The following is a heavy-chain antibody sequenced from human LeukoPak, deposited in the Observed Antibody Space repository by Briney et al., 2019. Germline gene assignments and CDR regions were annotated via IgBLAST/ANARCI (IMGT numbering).Heavy chain of an antibody. V-gene: IGHV4-34*01. J-gene: IGHJ4*02. CDR2: INHSGST. D-gene: IGHD5-24*01. CDR3: ARGRDPY. Sequence: SETLSLTCAVYGGSFSGYYWTWIRQPPGRGLEWIGEINHSGSTNYNPSLKSRVTISVDTSKSQFSLKLNAVTAADTAMYYCARGRDPYWGQGTLITVSS. CDR1: GGSFSGYY.